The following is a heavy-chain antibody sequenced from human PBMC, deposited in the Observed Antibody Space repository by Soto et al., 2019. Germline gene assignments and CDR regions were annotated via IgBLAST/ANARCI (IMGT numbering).Heavy chain of an antibody. J-gene: IGHJ4*02. CDR1: GFTFSSYG. CDR3: ARRCPGGSYYDY. D-gene: IGHD3-16*01. Sequence: GGSLRLSCAASGFTFSSYGMHWVRQAPGKGLEWVAVIWYDGSNKYYADSVKGRFTISRDNSKNTLYLQMNSLRAEDTAVYYCARRCPGGSYYDYWGQGTLVTVSS. V-gene: IGHV3-33*01. CDR2: IWYDGSNK.